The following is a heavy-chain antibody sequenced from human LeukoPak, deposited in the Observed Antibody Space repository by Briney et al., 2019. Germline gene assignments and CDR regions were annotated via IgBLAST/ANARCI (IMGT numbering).Heavy chain of an antibody. D-gene: IGHD3-22*01. V-gene: IGHV1-2*02. CDR3: ARWGKVVVPSQAKPKLFDY. Sequence: GASVKVSCKASGYTFTGYYMHWVRQAPGQGREWMGWINPNSGGTNYAQKFQGRVTMTRDTSISTAYMELSRLRSDDTAVYYCARWGKVVVPSQAKPKLFDYWGQGTLVTVSS. CDR1: GYTFTGYY. J-gene: IGHJ4*02. CDR2: INPNSGGT.